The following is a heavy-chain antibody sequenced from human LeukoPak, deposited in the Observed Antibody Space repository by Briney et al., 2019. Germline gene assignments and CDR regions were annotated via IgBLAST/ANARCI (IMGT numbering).Heavy chain of an antibody. CDR1: GGSFSGYY. Sequence: SETLSLTCAVYGGSFSGYYWSWIRQPPGKGLEWIGEINHSGGTNYNPSLKSRVTISVDTSKNQFSLKLSSVTAADTAVYYCARGSWYYFDYWGQGTLVTVSS. CDR3: ARGSWYYFDY. D-gene: IGHD6-13*01. J-gene: IGHJ4*02. CDR2: INHSGGT. V-gene: IGHV4-34*01.